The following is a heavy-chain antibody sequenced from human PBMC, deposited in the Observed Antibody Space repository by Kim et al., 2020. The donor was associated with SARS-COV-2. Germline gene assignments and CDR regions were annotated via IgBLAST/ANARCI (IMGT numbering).Heavy chain of an antibody. V-gene: IGHV4-59*01. CDR3: AGVGGGRELLQIDY. Sequence: SPSLKSRVTISVDTSKNQFSLKLSSVTAADTAVYYCAGVGGGRELLQIDYWGQGTLVTVSS. J-gene: IGHJ4*02. D-gene: IGHD1-26*01.